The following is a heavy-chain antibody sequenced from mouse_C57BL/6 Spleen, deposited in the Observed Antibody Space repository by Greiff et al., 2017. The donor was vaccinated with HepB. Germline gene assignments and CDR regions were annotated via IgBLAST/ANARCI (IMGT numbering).Heavy chain of an antibody. D-gene: IGHD1-1*01. J-gene: IGHJ1*03. CDR1: GFTFTDYY. CDR2: IRNKANGYTT. CDR3: ARYNPPSTYYYGNWYFDV. V-gene: IGHV7-3*01. Sequence: EVKLVESGGGLVQPGGSLSLSCAASGFTFTDYYMSWVRQPPGKALEWLGFIRNKANGYTTEYSASVKGRFTISRDNSQSILYLQMNALRAEDSATYYCARYNPPSTYYYGNWYFDVWGTGTTVTVSS.